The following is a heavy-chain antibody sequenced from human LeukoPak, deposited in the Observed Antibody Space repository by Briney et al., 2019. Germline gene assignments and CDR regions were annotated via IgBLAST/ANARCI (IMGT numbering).Heavy chain of an antibody. CDR1: GFTFDDYG. Sequence: GGSLRLSCAASGFTFDDYGMSWVRQAPGKGLEWVSGINWNGGSTGYADSVKGRFTISRDNAKNSLYLQMNSLRAEYTALYYCARGYSSSWYDYYMDVWGKGTTVTVSS. V-gene: IGHV3-20*04. CDR3: ARGYSSSWYDYYMDV. D-gene: IGHD6-13*01. J-gene: IGHJ6*03. CDR2: INWNGGST.